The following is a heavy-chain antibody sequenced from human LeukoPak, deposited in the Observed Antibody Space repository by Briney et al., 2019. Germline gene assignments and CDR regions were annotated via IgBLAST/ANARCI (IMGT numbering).Heavy chain of an antibody. V-gene: IGHV4-59*01. J-gene: IGHJ4*02. CDR1: GGSISSYY. CDR2: IYYSGST. Sequence: SETLSFTCTVSGGSISSYYWSWIRQPPGKGLEWIGYIYYSGSTNYNPSLKSRVTISVDTSKNQFSLKLSSVTAADTAVYYCALKIDYWGQGTLVTVSS. CDR3: ALKIDY.